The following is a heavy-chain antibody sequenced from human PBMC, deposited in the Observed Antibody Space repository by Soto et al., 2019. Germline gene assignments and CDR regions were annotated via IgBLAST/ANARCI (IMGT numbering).Heavy chain of an antibody. Sequence: SETLSLTCAVYGGSFSGYYWSWIRQPPGKGLEWIGYIYYSGSTNYNPSLKSRVTISVDTSKNQFSLKLSSVTAADTAVYYCARDNGYRYGYTFDHGGKGTLVTVSS. CDR2: IYYSGST. J-gene: IGHJ4*02. CDR3: ARDNGYRYGYTFDH. D-gene: IGHD5-18*01. V-gene: IGHV4-59*01. CDR1: GGSFSGYY.